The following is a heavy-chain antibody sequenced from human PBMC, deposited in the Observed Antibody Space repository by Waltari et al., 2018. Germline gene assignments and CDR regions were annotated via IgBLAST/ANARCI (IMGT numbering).Heavy chain of an antibody. J-gene: IGHJ3*02. CDR1: GGTFSSYA. CDR2: IIPIRGIA. V-gene: IGHV1-69*04. CDR3: ARGLEQVYDYIWGSYRFDAFDI. Sequence: QVQLVQSGAEVKKPGSSVKVSCKASGGTFSSYAISWVRQAPGQGLEWMGGIIPIRGIANYAQKFQGRVTITADESTSTAYMELSSLRSEDTAVYYCARGLEQVYDYIWGSYRFDAFDIWGQGTMVTVSS. D-gene: IGHD3-16*02.